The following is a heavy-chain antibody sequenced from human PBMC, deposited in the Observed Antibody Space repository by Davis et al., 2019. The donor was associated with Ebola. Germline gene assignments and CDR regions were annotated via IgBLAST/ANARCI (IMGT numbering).Heavy chain of an antibody. D-gene: IGHD7-27*01. J-gene: IGHJ4*02. CDR2: IYYSGST. CDR1: GVYPGSSGYY. CDR3: ARIRGTGDRRGEDH. Sequence: PSETLSPTCNVSGVYPGSSGYYWGFVRQPPGKGLEWIGNIYYSGSTKYNPSLQGRVTMSIDTPRDQFALRLHSVTAADTAVYYCARIRGTGDRRGEDHWGQGILVTVSP. V-gene: IGHV4-39*01.